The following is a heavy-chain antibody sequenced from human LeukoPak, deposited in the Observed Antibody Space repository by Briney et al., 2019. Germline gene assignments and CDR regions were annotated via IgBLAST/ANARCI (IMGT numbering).Heavy chain of an antibody. CDR3: ARQYYDSSGYYPWYFDY. V-gene: IGHV4-39*01. CDR1: GGSISSSNYY. J-gene: IGHJ4*02. CDR2: VYYSGST. D-gene: IGHD3-22*01. Sequence: SETLPLTCTVSGGSISSSNYYWGWIRQPPGKGLEWIGSVYYSGSTYYNQSLKSRVTISVDTSKNQFSLKLTSVTAADTAVYYCARQYYDSSGYYPWYFDYWGQGTLVTVSS.